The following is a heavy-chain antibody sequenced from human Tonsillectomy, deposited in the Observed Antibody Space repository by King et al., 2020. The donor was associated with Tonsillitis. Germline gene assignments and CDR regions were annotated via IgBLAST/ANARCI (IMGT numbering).Heavy chain of an antibody. D-gene: IGHD1-26*01. V-gene: IGHV1-46*01. CDR1: GYTFTSYY. J-gene: IGHJ4*02. CDR2: IYPSSDTT. Sequence: VQLVESGAEVKKPGASVKVSCKASGYTFTSYYLHWVRQAPGQGLEYMGVIYPSSDTTATAQKFQGRVTLTWDTSTTTVYMELSSLRSDDTAVYYCTRENPRACFFDYWGQGSLVTVTS. CDR3: TRENPRACFFDY.